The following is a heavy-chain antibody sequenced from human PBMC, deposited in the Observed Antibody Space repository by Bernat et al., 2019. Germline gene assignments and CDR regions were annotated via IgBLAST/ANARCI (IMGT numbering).Heavy chain of an antibody. CDR3: AREFVTIFGVNYYQYGMDV. V-gene: IGHV3-74*01. D-gene: IGHD3-3*01. CDR2: INSDGSGT. Sequence: EVQLVESGGGLVQPGGSLRLSCAASGFTFSSYRMHWVRQAPGKGLVWVSRINSDGSGTRYADSVKGRFTISRDNAKNTLYLQMNSLRAEDTAVYYCAREFVTIFGVNYYQYGMDVWGQGTTVTVSS. J-gene: IGHJ6*02. CDR1: GFTFSSYR.